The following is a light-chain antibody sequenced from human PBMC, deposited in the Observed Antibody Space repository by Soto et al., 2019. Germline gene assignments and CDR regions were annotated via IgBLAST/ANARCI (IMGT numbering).Light chain of an antibody. CDR2: EVR. Sequence: QSALTHPASVCGTPGQSITISCAGTMRDVNAYNLLYWYHQHPGRAPHLIIYEVRNRLSGISFRFSGSNSCTSASLAITRLQAEDEADYSSQSYHSSLSGSVFGTGSKVTVL. CDR1: MRDVNAYNL. CDR3: QSYHSSLSGSV. J-gene: IGLJ1*01. V-gene: IGLV2-14*01.